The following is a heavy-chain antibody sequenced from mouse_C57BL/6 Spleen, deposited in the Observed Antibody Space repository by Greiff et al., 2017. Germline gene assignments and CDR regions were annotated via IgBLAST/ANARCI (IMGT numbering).Heavy chain of an antibody. J-gene: IGHJ2*01. CDR1: GFTFSDYG. CDR3: ARPITTVNYFDY. Sequence: EVQGVESGGGLVKPGGSLKLSCAASGFTFSDYGMHWVRQAPEKGLEWVAYISSGSSTIYYADIVKGRFTISRDNAKNTLFLQMTSLRSDDTAMYYCARPITTVNYFDYWGQGTTLTVSS. CDR2: ISSGSSTI. D-gene: IGHD1-1*01. V-gene: IGHV5-17*01.